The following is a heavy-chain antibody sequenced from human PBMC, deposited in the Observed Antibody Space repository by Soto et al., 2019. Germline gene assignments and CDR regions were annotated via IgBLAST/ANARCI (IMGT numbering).Heavy chain of an antibody. CDR3: ARGGITMVRGVEGWFDP. Sequence: QVQLVQSGAEVKKPGSSVKVSCKASGGTFSSYTISWVRQAPGQGLEWMGRIIPILGIANYAQKFQGRVTITADKSTSPAYMELSSLRSEDTAVYYCARGGITMVRGVEGWFDPWGQGTLVTVSS. J-gene: IGHJ5*02. CDR2: IIPILGIA. CDR1: GGTFSSYT. D-gene: IGHD3-10*01. V-gene: IGHV1-69*02.